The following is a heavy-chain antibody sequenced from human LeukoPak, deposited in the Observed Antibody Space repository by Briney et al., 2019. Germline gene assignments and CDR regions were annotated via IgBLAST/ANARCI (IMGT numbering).Heavy chain of an antibody. CDR1: GFSVTTNY. CDR2: ISSSSSYV. D-gene: IGHD3-9*01. J-gene: IGHJ4*02. V-gene: IGHV3-21*01. CDR3: ARDHPESHYDILTGYHDY. Sequence: GGSPRLSCAASGFSVTTNYMTWVRQTPGRRLGWVSSISSSSSYVYYADSVKGRFTISRDNAKNSLYLQMNSLRAEDTAVYYCARDHPESHYDILTGYHDYWGQGTLVTVSS.